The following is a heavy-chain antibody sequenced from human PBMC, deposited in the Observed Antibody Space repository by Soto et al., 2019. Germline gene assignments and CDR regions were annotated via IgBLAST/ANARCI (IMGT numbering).Heavy chain of an antibody. CDR1: GYTFTSYY. D-gene: IGHD2-8*01. CDR3: ARGPIVLIDRSYFDY. Sequence: GASVKVSCKASGYTFTSYYMHWVRQAPGQGLEWMGIINPSGGSTSYAQKFQGRVTMTRDTSTSTVYMELSSLRSEDTAVYYCARGPIVLIDRSYFDYWGQGTLVTVSS. V-gene: IGHV1-46*01. J-gene: IGHJ4*02. CDR2: INPSGGST.